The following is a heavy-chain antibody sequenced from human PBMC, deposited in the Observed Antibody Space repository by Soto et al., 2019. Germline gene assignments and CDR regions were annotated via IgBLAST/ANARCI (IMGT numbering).Heavy chain of an antibody. CDR3: AKEGGLSGSYYISSSYYFDY. D-gene: IGHD1-26*01. J-gene: IGHJ4*02. CDR1: GFTVSTNY. V-gene: IGHV3-66*01. Sequence: GGSLRLSCAASGFTVSTNYMSWVRQAPGKGLEWVSAIYSGGNTYYADSVKGRFTISRDNSKNTLYLQMNSLRAEDTAVYYCAKEGGLSGSYYISSSYYFDYWGQGTLVTVSS. CDR2: IYSGGNT.